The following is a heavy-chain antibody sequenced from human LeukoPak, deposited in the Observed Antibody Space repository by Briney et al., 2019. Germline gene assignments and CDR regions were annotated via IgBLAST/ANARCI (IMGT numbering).Heavy chain of an antibody. D-gene: IGHD3-10*01. J-gene: IGHJ4*02. CDR3: ASQAPDGSGSYYPIDY. CDR2: ISYDGSNK. V-gene: IGHV3-30*04. Sequence: GGSLRLSCAASGFTFSSYAMHWVRQAQGKGLEWVAVISYDGSNKYYADSVKGRFTISRDNSKNTLYLQMNSLRAEDTAVYYCASQAPDGSGSYYPIDYWGQGTLVTVSS. CDR1: GFTFSSYA.